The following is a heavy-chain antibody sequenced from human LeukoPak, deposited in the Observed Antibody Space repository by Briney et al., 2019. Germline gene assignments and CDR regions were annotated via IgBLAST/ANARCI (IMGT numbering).Heavy chain of an antibody. D-gene: IGHD1-26*01. CDR1: GFTFSSYW. V-gene: IGHV3-74*01. CDR3: ARDRWVGATSNRYYYGMDV. Sequence: SGGSLRLSCAASGFTFSSYWMHWVRQAPGKGLVWVSRINSDGSSTSYADSVKGRFTISRDNAKNTLYLQMNSLRAEDTAVYYCARDRWVGATSNRYYYGMDVWGQGTTVTVSS. J-gene: IGHJ6*02. CDR2: INSDGSST.